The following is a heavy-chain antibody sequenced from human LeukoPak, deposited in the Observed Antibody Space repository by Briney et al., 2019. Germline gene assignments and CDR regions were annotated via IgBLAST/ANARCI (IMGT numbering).Heavy chain of an antibody. J-gene: IGHJ5*02. V-gene: IGHV4-30-4*01. D-gene: IGHD3-22*01. CDR2: IYYSGST. Sequence: PSETLSLTCSVSGGSISSGDYYWSWIRQPPGEGLEWIGYIYYSGSTYYNPSLKSRVTISVDTPKNQFSLKLSSVTAADTAVYYCARRDSSGYLNWFDPWGQGTLVTVSS. CDR3: ARRDSSGYLNWFDP. CDR1: GGSISSGDYY.